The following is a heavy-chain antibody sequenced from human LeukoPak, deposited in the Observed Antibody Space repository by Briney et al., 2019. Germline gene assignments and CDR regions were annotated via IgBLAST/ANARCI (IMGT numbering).Heavy chain of an antibody. CDR3: AKDSVATGDYFDY. J-gene: IGHJ4*02. CDR1: GFTFSSHG. Sequence: GGSLRLSCAVSGFTFSSHGMHWVRQAPGKGLEWVAFIRHDGSKKYYVDSVKGRLIISRDNSKNTLYLQMNSLRAEDTAVYYCAKDSVATGDYFDYWGQGTLVTVSS. D-gene: IGHD5-12*01. V-gene: IGHV3-30*02. CDR2: IRHDGSKK.